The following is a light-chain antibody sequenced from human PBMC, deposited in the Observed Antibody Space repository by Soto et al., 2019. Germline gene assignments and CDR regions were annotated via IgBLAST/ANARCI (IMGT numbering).Light chain of an antibody. Sequence: DIQMTHSPSSLSASVGDRVTMTCRASQGISTYLNWYQQKPGKAPKLLIYAASNLQSGVPSRFSGSGSETDFTLTISSLQPEHFATYSCQQSYSTTWTFGQGTKGDIK. V-gene: IGKV1-39*01. CDR2: AAS. J-gene: IGKJ1*01. CDR3: QQSYSTTWT. CDR1: QGISTY.